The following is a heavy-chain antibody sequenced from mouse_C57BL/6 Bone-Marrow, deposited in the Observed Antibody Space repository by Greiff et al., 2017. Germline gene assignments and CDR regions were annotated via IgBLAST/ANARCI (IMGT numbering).Heavy chain of an antibody. CDR2: IHPNSGSN. Sequence: QVQLQQPGAELVKPGASVKLSCKASGYTFTSYWMHWVKQRPGQGLEWIGMIHPNSGSNNYNEKFKSKATLTVDKSSSTAYMQLSSLTSEDSAVYYCACARGEMGLRRRFAYWGQGTLVTVSA. D-gene: IGHD2-4*01. J-gene: IGHJ3*01. CDR1: GYTFTSYW. V-gene: IGHV1-64*01. CDR3: ACARGEMGLRRRFAY.